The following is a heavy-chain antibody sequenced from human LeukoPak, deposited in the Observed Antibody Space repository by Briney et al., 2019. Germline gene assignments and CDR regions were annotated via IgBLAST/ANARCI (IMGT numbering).Heavy chain of an antibody. V-gene: IGHV1-8*01. Sequence: GASVKVSCKASGYTFTSYDINWVRQATGQGLEWMGWMNPNSGNTGYAQKFQGRVTMTRNTSISTAYMELSSLRSEDTAVYYCARLLSPPTYYYGSGSYYRGFDPWGQGTLVTVSS. CDR3: ARLLSPPTYYYGSGSYYRGFDP. CDR1: GYTFTSYD. CDR2: MNPNSGNT. J-gene: IGHJ5*02. D-gene: IGHD3-10*01.